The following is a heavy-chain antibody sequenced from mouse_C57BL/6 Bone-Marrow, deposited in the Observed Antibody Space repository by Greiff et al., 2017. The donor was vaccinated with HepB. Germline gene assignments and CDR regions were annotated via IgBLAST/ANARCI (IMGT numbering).Heavy chain of an antibody. CDR1: GFTFSSYA. CDR3: TRDRDYYGSSSSMDY. Sequence: DVHLVESGEGLVKPGGSLKLSCAASGFTFSSYAMSWVRQTPEKRLEWVAYISSGGDYIYYADTVKGRFTISRDNARNTLYLQMSSLKSEDTAMYYCTRDRDYYGSSSSMDYWGQGTSVTVSS. V-gene: IGHV5-9-1*02. D-gene: IGHD1-1*01. CDR2: ISSGGDYI. J-gene: IGHJ4*01.